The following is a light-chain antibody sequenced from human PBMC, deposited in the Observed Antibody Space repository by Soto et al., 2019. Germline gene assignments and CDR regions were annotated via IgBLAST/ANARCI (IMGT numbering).Light chain of an antibody. CDR1: QSVSSNH. Sequence: DIVLTQSPGTLSLSPGERATLSCRASQSVSSNHLAWYQQEPGQAPRLLIYGGSSRATGIPVRFGGSGSETDFTLTITRLEPEDFAVYYCQQYSSSRTFGQGTKVDI. V-gene: IGKV3-20*01. CDR3: QQYSSSRT. CDR2: GGS. J-gene: IGKJ1*01.